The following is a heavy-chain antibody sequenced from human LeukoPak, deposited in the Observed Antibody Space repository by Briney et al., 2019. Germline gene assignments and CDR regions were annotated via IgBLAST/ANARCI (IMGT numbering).Heavy chain of an antibody. D-gene: IGHD5-24*01. Sequence: QTGGSLRLSCAASGFTFEDYNMHWVRQVPGKGLERVSLISWDGRSTYYADSVKGRFTISRDNSKNSLYLQMNSLRTEDTALYYCARGSTISMVHWGQGTLVTVSS. J-gene: IGHJ4*02. CDR2: ISWDGRST. V-gene: IGHV3-43*01. CDR1: GFTFEDYN. CDR3: ARGSTISMVH.